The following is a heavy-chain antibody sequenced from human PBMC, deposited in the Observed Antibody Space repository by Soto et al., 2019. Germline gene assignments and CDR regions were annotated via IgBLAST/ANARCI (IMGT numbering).Heavy chain of an antibody. CDR1: GFTFSSYG. J-gene: IGHJ1*01. V-gene: IGHV3-30*18. Sequence: GGSLRLSCAASGFTFSSYGMHWVRQAPGKGLEWVAVISYDGSNKYYADSVKGRFTISRDNSKNTLYLQMNSLRAEDTAVYYCAKASDYYDSSGFPLGYFQHWGQGTLVTVSS. D-gene: IGHD3-22*01. CDR2: ISYDGSNK. CDR3: AKASDYYDSSGFPLGYFQH.